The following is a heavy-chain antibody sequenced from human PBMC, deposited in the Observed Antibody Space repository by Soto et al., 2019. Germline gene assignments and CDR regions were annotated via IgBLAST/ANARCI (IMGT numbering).Heavy chain of an antibody. CDR2: IYYSGNT. J-gene: IGHJ5*02. CDR3: ARGWIYGPGTYFIT. Sequence: QVQLQESGPGLAKPSQTLSLTCTVSGGSISSGGCHWSWIRQHPGKGLEWIGYIYYSGNTYSNPSRKSRVTMSVDTSTNQFSLKLNSVTAADTAVYYCARGWIYGPGTYFITWGQGTLVTVSS. V-gene: IGHV4-31*03. CDR1: GGSISSGGCH. D-gene: IGHD3-10*01.